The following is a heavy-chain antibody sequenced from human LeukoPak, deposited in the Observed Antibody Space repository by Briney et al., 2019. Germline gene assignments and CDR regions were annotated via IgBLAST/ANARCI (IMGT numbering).Heavy chain of an antibody. Sequence: SETLSLTCTVSGGSISSGDYYWSWIRQPPGKGLEWIGYIYYSGSTYYNPSLKSRVTISVDTSKNQFSLKLSSVTAADTAVYYCARAGYSGSSGGFDYWGQGTLVTVSS. CDR1: GGSISSGDYY. V-gene: IGHV4-30-4*01. D-gene: IGHD5-12*01. CDR2: IYYSGST. J-gene: IGHJ4*02. CDR3: ARAGYSGSSGGFDY.